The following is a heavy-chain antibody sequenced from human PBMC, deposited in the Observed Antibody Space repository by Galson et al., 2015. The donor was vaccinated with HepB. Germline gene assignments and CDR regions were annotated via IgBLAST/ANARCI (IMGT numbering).Heavy chain of an antibody. Sequence: SLRLSCAASGFTFSSYAMSWVRQAPGKGLEWVSAISGSGGSTYYADSVKGRFTISRDNSKNTLYLQMNSLRAEDTAVYYCAKDSVYYYGSGSLDNDAVDIWGQGTMVTVSS. J-gene: IGHJ3*02. V-gene: IGHV3-23*01. CDR2: ISGSGGST. CDR1: GFTFSSYA. CDR3: AKDSVYYYGSGSLDNDAVDI. D-gene: IGHD3-10*01.